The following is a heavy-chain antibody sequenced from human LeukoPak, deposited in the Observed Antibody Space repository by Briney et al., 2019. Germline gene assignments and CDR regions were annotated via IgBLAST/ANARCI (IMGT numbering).Heavy chain of an antibody. J-gene: IGHJ4*01. Sequence: PSETLALTCSVSGDAIISGHYWAWIRQPPGKGLEWIGSIFYSGVAYISSSLSSRVTMSVTTSTNQFSLNVTSVTAADTAVYFCARVNYAGLTAYYAYDFWGQGMLVTVSS. CDR3: ARVNYAGLTAYYAYDF. V-gene: IGHV4-38-2*02. CDR1: GDAIISGHY. D-gene: IGHD3-9*01. CDR2: IFYSGVA.